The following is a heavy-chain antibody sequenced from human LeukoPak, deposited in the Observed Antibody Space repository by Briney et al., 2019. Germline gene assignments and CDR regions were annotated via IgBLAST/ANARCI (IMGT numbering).Heavy chain of an antibody. V-gene: IGHV3-23*01. Sequence: GSLRLSCAASGFTFSSYAMSWVRQAPGKGLEWVSAISGSGGSTYYADSVKGRFTISRDNSKNTLYLQMNSLRAEDTAVYYCANYFYDILTGYYLQLDYWGQGTLVTVSS. CDR1: GFTFSSYA. D-gene: IGHD3-9*01. CDR2: ISGSGGST. J-gene: IGHJ4*02. CDR3: ANYFYDILTGYYLQLDY.